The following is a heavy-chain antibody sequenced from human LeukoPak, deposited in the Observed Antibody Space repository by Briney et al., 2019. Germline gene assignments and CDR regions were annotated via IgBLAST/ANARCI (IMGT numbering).Heavy chain of an antibody. Sequence: GGSLRLSCDASGFIFSDYYMSWVRQAPGKGLEWISYISNPSSTRYYADSVKGRFTISRDNTKNSLYLQMNSLRAEDTAVYYCARVRSYFDWYPPSDYWGQGTLVTVSS. J-gene: IGHJ4*02. CDR1: GFIFSDYY. V-gene: IGHV3-11*04. CDR2: ISNPSSTR. CDR3: ARVRSYFDWYPPSDY. D-gene: IGHD3-9*01.